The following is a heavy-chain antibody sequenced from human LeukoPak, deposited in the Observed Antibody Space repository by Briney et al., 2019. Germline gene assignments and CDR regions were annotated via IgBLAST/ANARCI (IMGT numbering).Heavy chain of an antibody. CDR1: GGTFNSYA. D-gene: IGHD5-12*01. V-gene: IGHV1-69*05. CDR2: IIPIFGTA. Sequence: SVPVSYKASGGTFNSYAISWVRQARGQALEWMGGIIPIFGTANYAQKFQGRVTITTDESTSTAYMELSSLRSEDTAVYYCIVAGAIGIDYWGQGTLVMVS. J-gene: IGHJ4*02. CDR3: IVAGAIGIDY.